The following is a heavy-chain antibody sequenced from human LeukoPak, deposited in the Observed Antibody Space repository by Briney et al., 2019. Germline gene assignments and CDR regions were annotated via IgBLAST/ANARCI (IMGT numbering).Heavy chain of an antibody. Sequence: SETLSLTCTVSGGSISSYYWSWIRQPPGKGLEWIGYIHYSGSTHYNSSLKSRVTISVDTSKNQVSLKLRSVTAADTAVYYCARERGEYSSSFDYYYYMDVWGKGTTVTISS. D-gene: IGHD6-13*01. CDR3: ARERGEYSSSFDYYYYMDV. V-gene: IGHV4-59*12. J-gene: IGHJ6*03. CDR1: GGSISSYY. CDR2: IHYSGST.